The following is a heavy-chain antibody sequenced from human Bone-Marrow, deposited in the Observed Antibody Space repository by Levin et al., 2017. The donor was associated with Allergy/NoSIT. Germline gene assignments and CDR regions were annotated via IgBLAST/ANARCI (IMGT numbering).Heavy chain of an antibody. CDR2: IDTSSGKP. CDR3: ARVTDIGRYNYGLDV. CDR1: GYIFFNYG. Sequence: GASVKVSCKGSGYIFFNYGLNWVRQAPGQGLEWMGWIDTSSGKPTYAQDFTGRFVFSLDISVTTAYLQISDLKAEDTGIYYCARVTDIGRYNYGLDVWGQGTTVTVSS. D-gene: IGHD2-15*01. V-gene: IGHV7-4-1*02. J-gene: IGHJ6*02.